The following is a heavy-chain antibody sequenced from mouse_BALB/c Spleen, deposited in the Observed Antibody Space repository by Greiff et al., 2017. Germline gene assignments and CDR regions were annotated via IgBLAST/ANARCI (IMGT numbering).Heavy chain of an antibody. Sequence: EVQLVESGGGLVKPGGSLKLSCAASGFTFSSYAMSWVRQTPEKRLEWVASISSGGSTYYPDSVKGRFTISRDNARNILYLQMSSLRSEDTALYYCARAGGITTGFAYWGQGTLVTVSA. CDR2: ISSGGST. J-gene: IGHJ3*01. CDR1: GFTFSSYA. CDR3: ARAGGITTGFAY. D-gene: IGHD2-4*01. V-gene: IGHV5-6-5*01.